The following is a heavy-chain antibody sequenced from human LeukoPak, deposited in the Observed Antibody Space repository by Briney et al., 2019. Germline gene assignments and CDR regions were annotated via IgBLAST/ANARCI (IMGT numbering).Heavy chain of an antibody. Sequence: ASVKVSCKASGCTFSSYAMNWVRQAPGQGLEWMGWINTKTGSPTYAQGFTGRFVFSLDTSVSTAYLQISNLKAEDTAVYYCARQGPGFCGSTSCYGVDSWGQGTLVTVSS. CDR1: GCTFSSYA. CDR2: INTKTGSP. J-gene: IGHJ4*02. D-gene: IGHD2-2*01. V-gene: IGHV7-4-1*02. CDR3: ARQGPGFCGSTSCYGVDS.